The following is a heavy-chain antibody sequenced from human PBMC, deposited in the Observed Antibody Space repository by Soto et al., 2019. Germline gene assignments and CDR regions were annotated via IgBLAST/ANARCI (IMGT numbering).Heavy chain of an antibody. CDR2: IYHSGRT. D-gene: IGHD2-15*01. CDR3: ARWVEVSLDYFDS. J-gene: IGHJ4*02. CDR1: GGSISNGYYY. Sequence: QVQLQESGPGLLKPSQTLSLTCTVSGGSISNGYYYWSWVRQNPGKGLEWIGHIYHSGRTYYNPSLKSRVTISVYTSKNQFSLNLSSVTAADTAVYYCARWVEVSLDYFDSWGQGTPVTVSS. V-gene: IGHV4-31*03.